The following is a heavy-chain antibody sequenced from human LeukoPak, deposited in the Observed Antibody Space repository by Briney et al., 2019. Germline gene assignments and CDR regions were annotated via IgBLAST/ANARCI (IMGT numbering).Heavy chain of an antibody. CDR2: INLSGST. CDR1: GGSFSGSY. D-gene: IGHD3-3*01. V-gene: IGHV4-34*01. CDR3: ARVSISLFGVVTPHFHS. J-gene: IGHJ4*02. Sequence: SETLSLTCGVSGGSFSGSYWGWIRQPPGKGLEWIGEINLSGSTNYNSSLTSRVTISLDTSKNQFSLNLMSVTTPDTAVYFCARVSISLFGVVTPHFHSRGQGTLVAVS.